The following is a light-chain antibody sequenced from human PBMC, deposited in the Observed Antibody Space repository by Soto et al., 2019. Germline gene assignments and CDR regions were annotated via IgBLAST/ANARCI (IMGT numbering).Light chain of an antibody. CDR3: QQHGKWPST. CDR1: QSVSSY. J-gene: IGKJ2*02. V-gene: IGKV3-11*01. Sequence: VWSQTPDTLSLSPGETATLSWMASQSVSSYVAWYQQKVGQAPRLLIYDASSWATGVRARFSGSGSATDFTLTITSLEPEDFAVYYCQQHGKWPSTFGPGTKVDIK. CDR2: DAS.